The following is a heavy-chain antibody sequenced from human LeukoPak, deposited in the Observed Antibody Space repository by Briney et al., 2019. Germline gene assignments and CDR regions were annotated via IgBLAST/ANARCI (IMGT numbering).Heavy chain of an antibody. CDR3: ARVLKSLGYYYMDV. V-gene: IGHV1-8*01. Sequence: ASVKVSCKASGYTFTSYDINWVRQATGQGLEWIGWMNPNSGNTGYAQKFQGRVTMTRNTSISTAYMELSSLRSEDTAVYYCARVLKSLGYYYMDVWGKGTTVTVSS. J-gene: IGHJ6*03. CDR2: MNPNSGNT. D-gene: IGHD7-27*01. CDR1: GYTFTSYD.